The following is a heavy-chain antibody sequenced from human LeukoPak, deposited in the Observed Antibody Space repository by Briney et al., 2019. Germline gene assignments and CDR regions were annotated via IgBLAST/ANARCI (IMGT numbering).Heavy chain of an antibody. Sequence: SETLSLTCTVSGGSISTHYWSWIRQPAGKGLEWIGRIYSSGSTNYNPSLKSRLTMSQDTSKNQLSLKLTSVTAADTAVYYCARDREGCTSARCYEIWFDPWGQGTLVTVSS. V-gene: IGHV4-4*07. CDR3: ARDREGCTSARCYEIWFDP. D-gene: IGHD2-2*01. CDR1: GGSISTHY. CDR2: IYSSGST. J-gene: IGHJ5*02.